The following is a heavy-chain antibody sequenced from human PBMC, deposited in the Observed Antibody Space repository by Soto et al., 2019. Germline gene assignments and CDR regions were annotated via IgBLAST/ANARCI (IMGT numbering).Heavy chain of an antibody. J-gene: IGHJ5*02. CDR1: GFTFSSYA. V-gene: IGHV3-23*01. Sequence: GGSLRLSCAASGFTFSSYAMSWVRQAPGKGLEWVSAISGSGGSTYYADSVKGRFTISRDNSKNTLYLQMNSLRAEDTAVYYCASKAYSGYDYSWFDPWGQGTLVTVSS. CDR2: ISGSGGST. D-gene: IGHD5-12*01. CDR3: ASKAYSGYDYSWFDP.